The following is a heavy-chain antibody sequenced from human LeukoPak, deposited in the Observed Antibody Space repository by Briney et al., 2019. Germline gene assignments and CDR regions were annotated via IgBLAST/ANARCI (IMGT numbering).Heavy chain of an antibody. CDR1: AFSISNGYY. J-gene: IGHJ4*02. Sequence: SETLSLTCAVSAFSISNGYYWGWIRRPPGKGLEWIGSFFHSGTTYYKPSLKSRVTISVDTSKNHFSLKLISVTAAATAVYYCARLDTAMVKFDYWGQGTLVTVSS. CDR2: FFHSGTT. D-gene: IGHD5-18*01. CDR3: ARLDTAMVKFDY. V-gene: IGHV4-38-2*01.